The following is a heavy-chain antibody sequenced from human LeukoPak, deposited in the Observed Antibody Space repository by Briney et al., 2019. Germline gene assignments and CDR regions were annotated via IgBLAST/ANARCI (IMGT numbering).Heavy chain of an antibody. CDR3: ARTYYDFWSGHRYYFDY. CDR2: IYYSGSN. CDR1: GGSISSYY. Sequence: SETLSLTCTVSGGSISSYYWSWIRQPPGKGLEWIGYIYYSGSNNYNPSLKSRVTISVDTSKNQVYLKLRSVTAADTAVYYCARTYYDFWSGHRYYFDYWGQGTLVTVSS. V-gene: IGHV4-59*01. D-gene: IGHD3-3*01. J-gene: IGHJ4*02.